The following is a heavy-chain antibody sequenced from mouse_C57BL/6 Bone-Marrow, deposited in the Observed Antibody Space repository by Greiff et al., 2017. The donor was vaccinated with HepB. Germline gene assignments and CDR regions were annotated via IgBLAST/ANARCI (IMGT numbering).Heavy chain of an antibody. V-gene: IGHV1-69*01. CDR1: GYTFTSYW. CDR2: IDPSDSYT. Sequence: QVQLQQPGAELVMPGASVKLSCKASGYTFTSYWMHWVKQRPGQGLEWIGAIDPSDSYTNYNQKFKGKSTLTVDKSSSTAYMQLSSLTSEDSAVYYCAREGDSSGYAMDYWGQGTSVTVSS. D-gene: IGHD3-2*02. J-gene: IGHJ4*01. CDR3: AREGDSSGYAMDY.